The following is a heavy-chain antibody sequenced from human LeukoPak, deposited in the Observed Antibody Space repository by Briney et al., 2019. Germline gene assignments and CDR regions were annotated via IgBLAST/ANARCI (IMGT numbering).Heavy chain of an antibody. CDR2: INHSGST. Sequence: SETLSLTCAVYGGSFSGYYWSWIRQPPGKGLEWIGEINHSGSTNHNPSLKSRVTISVDTSKNQFSLKLSSVTAADTAVYYCARWRGYCSSTSCIKNWFDPWGQGTLVTVSS. CDR1: GGSFSGYY. J-gene: IGHJ5*02. CDR3: ARWRGYCSSTSCIKNWFDP. V-gene: IGHV4-34*01. D-gene: IGHD2-2*01.